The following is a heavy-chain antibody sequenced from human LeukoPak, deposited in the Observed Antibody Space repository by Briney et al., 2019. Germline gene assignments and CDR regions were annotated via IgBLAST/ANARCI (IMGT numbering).Heavy chain of an antibody. D-gene: IGHD6-19*01. J-gene: IGHJ4*02. CDR3: ARHDSSGWPRVGY. CDR1: GYSFTSYW. CDR2: IDPSDSYT. V-gene: IGHV5-10-1*01. Sequence: GESLKISCKGSGYSFTSYWISWVRQLPGKGLEWTGRIDPSDSYTNYSPSFQGHVTISADKSISTAYLQWSSLKASDTAMYYCARHDSSGWPRVGYWGQGTLVTVSS.